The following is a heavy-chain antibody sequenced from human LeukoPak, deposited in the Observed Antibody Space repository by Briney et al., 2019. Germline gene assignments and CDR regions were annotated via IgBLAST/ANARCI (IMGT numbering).Heavy chain of an antibody. V-gene: IGHV1-2*02. CDR2: INPNSGDT. D-gene: IGHD5-24*01. J-gene: IGHJ4*02. CDR1: EYSFIGFY. Sequence: ASVKVSCKASEYSFIGFYIHCVRQAPGQGLEWTGWINPNSGDTNYAQKFQGSVTMTRDTSITTAYMELSRLRSDDTAVYYCARDKRMTTTNAFDYWGQGTLVTVSS. CDR3: ARDKRMTTTNAFDY.